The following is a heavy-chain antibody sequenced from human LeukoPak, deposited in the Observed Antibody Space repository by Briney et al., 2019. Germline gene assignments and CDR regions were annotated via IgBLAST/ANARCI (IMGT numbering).Heavy chain of an antibody. Sequence: ASMKVSCKASGYTFTSYGISWVRQAPGQGLEWMGWISAYNGNTNYAQKLQGRVTMTTDTSTSTAYMELRSLRSDDTAVYYCARDPPHSGGRNNWFDPWGQGTLVTVSS. CDR2: ISAYNGNT. J-gene: IGHJ5*02. D-gene: IGHD2-15*01. CDR1: GYTFTSYG. V-gene: IGHV1-18*01. CDR3: ARDPPHSGGRNNWFDP.